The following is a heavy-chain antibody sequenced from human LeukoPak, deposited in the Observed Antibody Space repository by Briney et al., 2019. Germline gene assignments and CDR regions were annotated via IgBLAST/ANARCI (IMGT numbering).Heavy chain of an antibody. Sequence: GASVKVSCKTSSYSFTYYGFSWVRQAPGQGLEWMGWTRPHNGDTHYAQKFQDRVTLTTDTSTSTVYLDLRSLRSDDTAVYFCARDRIFGVASDYYMDVWGKGTPVAVSS. CDR3: ARDRIFGVASDYYMDV. D-gene: IGHD3-3*02. CDR2: TRPHNGDT. J-gene: IGHJ6*03. CDR1: SYSFTYYG. V-gene: IGHV1-18*01.